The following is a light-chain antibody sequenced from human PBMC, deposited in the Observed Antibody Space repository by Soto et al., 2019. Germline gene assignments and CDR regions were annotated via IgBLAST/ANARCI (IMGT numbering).Light chain of an antibody. J-gene: IGKJ4*01. CDR2: WAS. CDR3: QQYYSTPPT. CDR1: QSVLYSSNNKNY. V-gene: IGKV4-1*01. Sequence: DIVMTQSPDSLAVSLGERATINCKSSQSVLYSSNNKNYLAWYQQKPGQPPKLLIYWASTRESGVPDRFSGSGSGPDFTLNISSLQAEDVAVYYCQQYYSTPPTFGGGTKVEIK.